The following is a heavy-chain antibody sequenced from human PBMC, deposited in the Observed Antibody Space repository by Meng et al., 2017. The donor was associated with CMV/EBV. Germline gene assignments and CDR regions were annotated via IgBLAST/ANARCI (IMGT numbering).Heavy chain of an antibody. CDR1: GFTFSSYW. J-gene: IGHJ4*02. V-gene: IGHV3-7*01. D-gene: IGHD1-14*01. Sequence: GESLKISCAASGFTFSSYWMSWVRQAPGKGLEWVANIKQDGSEKYYVDSVKGRFTISRDNAKNSLYLQMNSPRAEDTAVYYCARAEGGDYFDYWGQGTLVTVSS. CDR2: IKQDGSEK. CDR3: ARAEGGDYFDY.